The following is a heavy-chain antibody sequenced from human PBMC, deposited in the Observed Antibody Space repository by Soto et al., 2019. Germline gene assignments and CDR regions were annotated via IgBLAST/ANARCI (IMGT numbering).Heavy chain of an antibody. CDR1: GFTFSSYG. J-gene: IGHJ3*02. CDR2: IWYDGSNK. CDR3: ARDPLYEYSGYDSGDAFDI. D-gene: IGHD5-12*01. V-gene: IGHV3-33*01. Sequence: GGSLRLSCAASGFTFSSYGMHWVRQAPGKGLEWVAVIWYDGSNKYYADSVKGRFTISRDKSKNTLYLQMNSLRAEDTAVYYCARDPLYEYSGYDSGDAFDIWGQGTMVTVSS.